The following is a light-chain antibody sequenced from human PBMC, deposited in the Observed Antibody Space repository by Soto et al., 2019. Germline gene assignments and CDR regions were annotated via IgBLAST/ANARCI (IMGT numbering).Light chain of an antibody. J-gene: IGKJ1*01. CDR3: QQYGASPRT. Sequence: EILLPQSPGTLSLSPGERATLSCRASQSINNNYLAWYQQKRGQNPRLLIYGASSRATGIPDRFSGSGSGTDLTLTISRLEPEDFAVYYCQQYGASPRTFGQGTKVEIK. CDR2: GAS. CDR1: QSINNNY. V-gene: IGKV3-20*01.